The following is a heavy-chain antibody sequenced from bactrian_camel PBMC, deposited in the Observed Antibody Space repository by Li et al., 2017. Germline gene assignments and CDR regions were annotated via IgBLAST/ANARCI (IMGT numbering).Heavy chain of an antibody. CDR1: GFSFSSYY. D-gene: IGHD4*01. J-gene: IGHJ6*01. Sequence: VQLVESGGGLVQPGGSLRLSCAASGFSFSSYYMDWVRQAPGKEREGVAAIRPGGGATDYGAFVRGRFTISQVSGDSTAYLQMNSLKPEDTAMYYCAALRSCSISTVQYVTSWGQGTQVTVS. CDR2: IRPGGGAT. V-gene: IGHV3S40*01. CDR3: AALRSCSISTVQYVTS.